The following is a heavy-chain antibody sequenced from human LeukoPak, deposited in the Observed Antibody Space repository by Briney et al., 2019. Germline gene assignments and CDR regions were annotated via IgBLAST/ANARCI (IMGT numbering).Heavy chain of an antibody. CDR2: ISGSGGST. CDR1: GFTFSSYA. CDR3: AKDSRAYGGNPQAEFDY. D-gene: IGHD4-23*01. V-gene: IGHV3-23*01. J-gene: IGHJ4*02. Sequence: GGSLRLSCAASGFTFSSYAMSWVRQAPGKGLEWVSAISGSGGSTYYADSVKGRFTISRDNSKNTLYLQMNSLRAEDTAVYYCAKDSRAYGGNPQAEFDYWGQGTLVTVSS.